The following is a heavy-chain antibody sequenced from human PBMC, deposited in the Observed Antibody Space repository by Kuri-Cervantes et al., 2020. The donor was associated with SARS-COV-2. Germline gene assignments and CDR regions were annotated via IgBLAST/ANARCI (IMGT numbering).Heavy chain of an antibody. CDR1: GFTFTTYW. D-gene: IGHD6-19*01. CDR3: ARDETGIAVGITIDG. J-gene: IGHJ6*03. V-gene: IGHV3-7*01. Sequence: GESLKISCAASGFTFTTYWMSWVRQAPGKGLEWVVNIKEDGSEKYYVDSVKGRFTISRDNAKNSLYLQMNSLRAEDTAVYYCARDETGIAVGITIDGWGKGTTVTVSS. CDR2: IKEDGSEK.